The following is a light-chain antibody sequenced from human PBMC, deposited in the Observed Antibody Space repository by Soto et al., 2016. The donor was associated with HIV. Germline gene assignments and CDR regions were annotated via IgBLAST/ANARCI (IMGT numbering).Light chain of an antibody. CDR1: QSISNY. J-gene: IGKJ1*01. CDR2: SAY. Sequence: DIQMTQSPSSLSASVGDRVTITCRASQSISNYVNWYQQKPGQAPKVLISSAYTLESGVSSRFSGSRSGAVFTLTIGSLQPEDFGTYYCQQSSETPRTFGQGTKVLI. CDR3: QQSSETPRT. V-gene: IGKV1-39*01.